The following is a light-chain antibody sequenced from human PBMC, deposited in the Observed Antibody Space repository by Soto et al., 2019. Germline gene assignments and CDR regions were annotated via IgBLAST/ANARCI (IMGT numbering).Light chain of an antibody. CDR1: QGIGSY. Sequence: DIQMTQSPSVVSASVGDRVTITCRASQGIGSYVAWFQQKPGKVPKSLIYAASKLQSGVPSRFSGSGSGTEFTLTISSLQPEDFATYYCLQHNSYPVSFGGGTKVEIK. CDR2: AAS. CDR3: LQHNSYPVS. J-gene: IGKJ4*01. V-gene: IGKV1-17*03.